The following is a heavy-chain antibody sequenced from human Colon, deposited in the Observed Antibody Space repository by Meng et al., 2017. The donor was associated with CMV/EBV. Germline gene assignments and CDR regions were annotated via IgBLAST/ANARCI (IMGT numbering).Heavy chain of an antibody. V-gene: IGHV5-51*01. Sequence: GESLKISCEGSGYTFTKYWVGWVRQVPGKGLEWMGIIYPGHSDTRYSPSFQGQVAISVDKSINTAYLQWGSLQASDTAIYYCARGDERGYSYLHYWGQGTLVTVSS. CDR3: ARGDERGYSYLHY. CDR2: IYPGHSDT. CDR1: GYTFTKYW. J-gene: IGHJ4*02. D-gene: IGHD5-18*01.